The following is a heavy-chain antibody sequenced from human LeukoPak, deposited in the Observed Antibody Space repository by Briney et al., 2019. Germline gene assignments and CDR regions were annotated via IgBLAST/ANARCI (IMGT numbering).Heavy chain of an antibody. D-gene: IGHD3-22*01. CDR3: AMSGYYEFDY. CDR2: IIPIFGTA. V-gene: IGHV1-69*01. J-gene: IGHJ4*02. Sequence: ASVKVSCKASGGTFSSYAISWVRQAPGQGLEWMGGIIPIFGTANYAQKFQGRVTITADGSTSTAYMELSSLRSEDTAVYYCAMSGYYEFDYWGQGTLVTVSS. CDR1: GGTFSSYA.